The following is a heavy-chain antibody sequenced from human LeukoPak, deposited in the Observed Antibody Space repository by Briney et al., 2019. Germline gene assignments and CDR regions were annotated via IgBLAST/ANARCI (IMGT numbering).Heavy chain of an antibody. CDR1: GFIFNSYA. CDR3: AKAILTSGRYRFDN. Sequence: GGSLRLSCAASGFIFNSYAMSWVRQAPGKGLEWVSAISTGGGGTYYADSVKGRFTVSSDNSKNTLYLQMTSLRAEDTAVYYCAKAILTSGRYRFDNWGQGTLVTVSS. CDR2: ISTGGGGT. D-gene: IGHD6-19*01. V-gene: IGHV3-23*01. J-gene: IGHJ4*02.